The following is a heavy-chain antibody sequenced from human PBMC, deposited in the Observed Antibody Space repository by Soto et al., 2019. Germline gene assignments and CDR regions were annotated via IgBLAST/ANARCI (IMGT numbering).Heavy chain of an antibody. CDR2: IIPILGIA. J-gene: IGHJ4*02. CDR1: GGTFSSYT. CDR3: ARRGYSGYDLGDDY. V-gene: IGHV1-69*02. Sequence: QVQLVQSGAEVKKPGSSVKVSCKASGGTFSSYTISWVRQAPGQGLEWMGRIIPILGIANYAQKFQGRVTITADKSTSTDYMELSSLRSEDTAEYYCARRGYSGYDLGDDYWGQGTLVTVSS. D-gene: IGHD5-12*01.